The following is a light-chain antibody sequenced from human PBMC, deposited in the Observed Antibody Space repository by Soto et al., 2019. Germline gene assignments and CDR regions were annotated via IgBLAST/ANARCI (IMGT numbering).Light chain of an antibody. CDR2: DVS. CDR1: SSEVGGYNY. CDR3: SSYTSSSTYV. V-gene: IGLV2-14*01. Sequence: QSALTQPASVSGAPGQSIAISCPGTSSEVGGYNYVSWYQQHPGKAPQLMGYDVSNRPSGGSNRFSASKSGNTASRPISGLQAENEADYYCSSYTSSSTYVFGTGTRSPS. J-gene: IGLJ1*01.